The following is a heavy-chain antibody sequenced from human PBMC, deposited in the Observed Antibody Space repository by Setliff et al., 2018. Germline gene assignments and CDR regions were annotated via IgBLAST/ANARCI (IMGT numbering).Heavy chain of an antibody. V-gene: IGHV4-59*01. CDR3: ARDQFSSGWYGAPESYFDR. Sequence: SETLSLTCNVSGDSMYGYYWSWFRQPPGKGLEWIGYIYKSGTTKYNPSLGSRIAMSVDTSKNQLSLNLNYVTTADTAVYYCARDQFSSGWYGAPESYFDRWGQGVLVTVSS. D-gene: IGHD6-19*01. J-gene: IGHJ4*02. CDR2: IYKSGTT. CDR1: GDSMYGYY.